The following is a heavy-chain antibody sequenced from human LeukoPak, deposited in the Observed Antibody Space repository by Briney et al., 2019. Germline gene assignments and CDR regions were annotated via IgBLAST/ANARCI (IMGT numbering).Heavy chain of an antibody. CDR3: ARSWLGYYDSSGYYRLDFDY. CDR2: IIPIFGTA. V-gene: IGHV1-69*06. CDR1: GGTFSSYA. D-gene: IGHD3-22*01. Sequence: SVKVSCKASGGTFSSYAISWVRQAPGQGLEWMGGIIPIFGTANYAQKFQGRVTITADKSTSTAYMELSSLRSEDTAVYYCARSWLGYYDSSGYYRLDFDYWGQGTLVTVSS. J-gene: IGHJ4*02.